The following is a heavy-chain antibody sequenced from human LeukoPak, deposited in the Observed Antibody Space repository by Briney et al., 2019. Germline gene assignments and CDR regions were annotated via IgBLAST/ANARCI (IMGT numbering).Heavy chain of an antibody. CDR2: INPNSGGT. D-gene: IGHD6-13*01. V-gene: IGHV1-2*02. Sequence: ASVKVSCKASGYTFTGYYMHWVRQAPGQGLEWMGWINPNSGGTNYAQKFQGRVTMTRDTSISTAYMELSRLRSDDTAVYYCARPETCSSSWPSWGQGTLVTVSS. J-gene: IGHJ4*02. CDR3: ARPETCSSSWPS. CDR1: GYTFTGYY.